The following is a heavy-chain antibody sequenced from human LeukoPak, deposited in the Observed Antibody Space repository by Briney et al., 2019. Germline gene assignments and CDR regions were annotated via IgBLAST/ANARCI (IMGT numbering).Heavy chain of an antibody. D-gene: IGHD3-9*01. V-gene: IGHV3-33*01. CDR1: GCTFISYG. Sequence: GRSLRLSCAASGCTFISYGMHRVRQAPGKGLEWVAVIWYDGSNKYYADSVKGRFTISRDNSKNTLYLQMNSLRAEDTAVYYCARGSFDWLLPRGGWFDPWGQGTLVTVSS. CDR2: IWYDGSNK. CDR3: ARGSFDWLLPRGGWFDP. J-gene: IGHJ5*02.